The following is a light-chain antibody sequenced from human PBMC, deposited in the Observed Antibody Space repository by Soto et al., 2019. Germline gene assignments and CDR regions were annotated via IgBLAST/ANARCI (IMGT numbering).Light chain of an antibody. CDR2: GAS. CDR3: QQYNNWRT. J-gene: IGKJ1*01. CDR1: QSVSSC. Sequence: DIVMTQSPSTLSVSPGERATLSCRASQSVSSCFAWYQQKPGKAPRLLIYGASNRATGIPARFSGSGSGTEFTFTISRLQSEDIAIYYCQQYNNWRTFGQGTKVDIK. V-gene: IGKV3-15*01.